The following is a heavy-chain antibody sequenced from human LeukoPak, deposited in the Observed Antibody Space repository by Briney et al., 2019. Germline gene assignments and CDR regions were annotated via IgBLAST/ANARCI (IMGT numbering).Heavy chain of an antibody. CDR2: IYPGDSVT. D-gene: IGHD6-19*01. V-gene: IGHV5-51*01. CDR3: ARPVRIAVADTYYFDF. J-gene: IGHJ4*02. Sequence: GESLKISCKGSGYSFTNNWIGWVRQMPGKGLEWMGIIYPGDSVTRYSPSFQGQVTISADKSISTAYLQWSSLKASDTAMYYCARPVRIAVADTYYFDFWGQGTLVTVPS. CDR1: GYSFTNNW.